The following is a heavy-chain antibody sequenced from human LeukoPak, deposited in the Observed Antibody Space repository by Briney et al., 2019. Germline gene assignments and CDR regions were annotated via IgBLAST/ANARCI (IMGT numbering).Heavy chain of an antibody. V-gene: IGHV1-2*02. CDR3: ARDTSATAMLCFDY. D-gene: IGHD2-2*01. Sequence: ASVKVSCRASGYTFTGYYMHWVRQAPGQGLEWMGWINPNSGGTNYAQKFQGRVTMTRDTSISTAYMELSRLRSDDTAVYYCARDTSATAMLCFDYWGQGTLVTVSS. CDR2: INPNSGGT. CDR1: GYTFTGYY. J-gene: IGHJ4*02.